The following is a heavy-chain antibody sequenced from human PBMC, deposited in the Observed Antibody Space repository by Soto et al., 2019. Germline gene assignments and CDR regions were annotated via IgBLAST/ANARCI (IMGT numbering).Heavy chain of an antibody. CDR3: ARYIPGVRYYGMDV. Sequence: EVQLLESGGGLVQPGGSLRLSCAASGFTFSSYAMKWVRQAPGKGLEWVSLISDSGTLTYYADSVKGRFTISRDNSVNTLFPQVYSLIAEDTAVYYCARYIPGVRYYGMDVWVQGTTVTVSS. CDR1: GFTFSSYA. J-gene: IGHJ6*02. D-gene: IGHD2-2*01. CDR2: ISDSGTLT. V-gene: IGHV3-23*01.